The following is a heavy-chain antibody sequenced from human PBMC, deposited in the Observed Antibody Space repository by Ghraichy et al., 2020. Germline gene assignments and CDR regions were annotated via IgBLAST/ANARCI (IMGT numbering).Heavy chain of an antibody. CDR1: GFTFTSSA. V-gene: IGHV1-58*01. Sequence: SVKVSCKASGFTFTSSAVQWVRQARGQRLEWIGWIVVGSGNTNYAQKFQERVTITRDMSTSTAYMELSSLRSEDTAVYYCAADPGGSYWPYYFDYWGQGTLVTVSS. J-gene: IGHJ4*02. CDR2: IVVGSGNT. D-gene: IGHD1-26*01. CDR3: AADPGGSYWPYYFDY.